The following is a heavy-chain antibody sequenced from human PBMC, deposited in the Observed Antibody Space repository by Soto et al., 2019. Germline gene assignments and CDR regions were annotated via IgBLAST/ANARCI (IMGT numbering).Heavy chain of an antibody. D-gene: IGHD2-15*01. CDR2: IIPIFRTA. CDR1: GGTFSSDA. Sequence: QVQLVQSGAEVKKPGSSVKVSCKASGGTFSSDAISWVRQAPGQGLEWMGGIIPIFRTADYAQKFQGRVTITSDEYTSTAYMELSSLRSADTAVYYCASVETQRYYYGMDVWGQGTTVTVSS. J-gene: IGHJ6*02. CDR3: ASVETQRYYYGMDV. V-gene: IGHV1-69*05.